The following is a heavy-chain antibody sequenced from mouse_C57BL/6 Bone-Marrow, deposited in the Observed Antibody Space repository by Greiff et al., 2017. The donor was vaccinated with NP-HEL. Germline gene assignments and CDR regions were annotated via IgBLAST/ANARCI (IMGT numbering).Heavy chain of an antibody. Sequence: EVQLQQSGPELVKPGASVKIPCKASGYTFTDYNMDWVKQSHGKSLEWIGDINPNNGGTIYNQKFKGKATLTVDKSSSTAYMELRSLTSEDTAVYYCARRDLIITTVVPSTWYFDVWGTGTTVTVSS. J-gene: IGHJ1*03. CDR2: INPNNGGT. CDR1: GYTFTDYN. D-gene: IGHD1-1*01. V-gene: IGHV1-18*01. CDR3: ARRDLIITTVVPSTWYFDV.